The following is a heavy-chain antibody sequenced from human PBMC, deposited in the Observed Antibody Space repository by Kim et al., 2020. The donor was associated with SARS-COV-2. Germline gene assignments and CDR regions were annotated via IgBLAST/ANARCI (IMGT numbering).Heavy chain of an antibody. J-gene: IGHJ6*02. V-gene: IGHV4-31*03. Sequence: SETLSLTCTVSGGSISSGGYYWSWIRQHPGKGLEWIGYIYYSGSTYYNPSLKSRVTISVDTSKNQFSLKLSSVTAADTAVYYCARAGYYDSSGYYSPHYYYYGMNVWGQGTTVTVSS. CDR3: ARAGYYDSSGYYSPHYYYYGMNV. D-gene: IGHD3-22*01. CDR2: IYYSGST. CDR1: GGSISSGGYY.